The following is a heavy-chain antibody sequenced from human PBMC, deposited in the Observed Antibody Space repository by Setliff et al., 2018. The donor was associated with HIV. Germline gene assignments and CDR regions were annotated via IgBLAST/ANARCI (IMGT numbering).Heavy chain of an antibody. Sequence: PSETLSLTCTVSGGSISSGGYYWSWIRQHPGKDLEWIGYIYYSGSTYYNPSLKSRVTISVDTSKNQFSLKLSSVTAADTAVYYCAREIRAATIYYYYYMDVWGKGTTVTVSS. D-gene: IGHD2-15*01. V-gene: IGHV4-31*02. CDR1: GGSISSGGYY. J-gene: IGHJ6*03. CDR2: IYYSGST. CDR3: AREIRAATIYYYYYMDV.